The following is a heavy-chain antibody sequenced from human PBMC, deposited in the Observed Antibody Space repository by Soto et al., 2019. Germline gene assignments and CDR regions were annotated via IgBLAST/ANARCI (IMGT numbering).Heavy chain of an antibody. Sequence: QVQLQQWGAGLLKPSETLSLTCAVYGGSSSGYYWSWIRQPPGKGLEWIGEINHSGSTNYNPSLKSRVTISVDTSKNQFSLKLSSVTAADTAVYYCARGDYGDYYDWYFDLWGRGTLVTVSS. D-gene: IGHD4-17*01. CDR1: GGSSSGYY. CDR2: INHSGST. CDR3: ARGDYGDYYDWYFDL. J-gene: IGHJ2*01. V-gene: IGHV4-34*01.